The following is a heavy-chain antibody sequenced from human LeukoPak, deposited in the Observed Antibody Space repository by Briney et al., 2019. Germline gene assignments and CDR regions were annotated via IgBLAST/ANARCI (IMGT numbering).Heavy chain of an antibody. Sequence: ASVKVSCKASGYTFTSYAMHWVRQAPGQRLEWMGWINAGNGNTKYSQKFQGRVTITRDTSASTAYMELSSLRSEDTAVFYCARAAAADTPYYYYMDVWGKGTTVTVSS. CDR3: ARAAAADTPYYYYMDV. D-gene: IGHD6-13*01. J-gene: IGHJ6*03. V-gene: IGHV1-3*01. CDR1: GYTFTSYA. CDR2: INAGNGNT.